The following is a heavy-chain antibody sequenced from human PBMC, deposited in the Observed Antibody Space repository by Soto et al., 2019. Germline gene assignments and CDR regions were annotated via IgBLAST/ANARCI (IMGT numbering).Heavy chain of an antibody. D-gene: IGHD3-9*01. CDR2: ISAYNGNT. V-gene: IGHV1-18*01. CDR3: ARDTNTRYYDILTGSSYYYYYGMVV. Sequence: ASVKVSCKASGYTFTSYGISRVRQAPGQGLEWMGWISAYNGNTNYAQKLQGRVTMTTDTSTSTAYMELRSLRSDDTAVYYCARDTNTRYYDILTGSSYYYYYGMVVWGQGTTVTVSS. CDR1: GYTFTSYG. J-gene: IGHJ6*02.